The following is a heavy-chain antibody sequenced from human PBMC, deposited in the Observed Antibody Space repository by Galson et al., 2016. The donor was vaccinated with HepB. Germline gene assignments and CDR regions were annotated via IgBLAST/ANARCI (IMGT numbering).Heavy chain of an antibody. CDR1: GFTFSTYA. CDR3: ARDQWASGMDV. D-gene: IGHD1-26*01. V-gene: IGHV3-30-3*01. CDR2: ISHDGSNK. Sequence: SLRLSCAVSGFTFSTYAMHWVRQSPGKGLEWVAVISHDGSNKFYADSVKGRFTIPRDSSKNTLFLQMNSLRAEDTAIFYCARDQWASGMDVWGQGTTVTVS. J-gene: IGHJ6*02.